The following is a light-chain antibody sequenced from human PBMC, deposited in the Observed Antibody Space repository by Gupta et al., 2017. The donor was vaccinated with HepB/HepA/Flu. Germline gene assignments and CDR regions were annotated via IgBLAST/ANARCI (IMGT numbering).Light chain of an antibody. Sequence: SYVVTQPPSVSVAPGQTARITCGRDRIGTKTVDWYQQRPGQAPLLVAYDDYDRPSGIRERFYASKSGNTATLTISRVEAGDEADYYCHVLDATSDSWVCGGGTKLTV. V-gene: IGLV3-21*02. CDR3: HVLDATSDSWV. J-gene: IGLJ3*02. CDR1: RIGTKT. CDR2: DDY.